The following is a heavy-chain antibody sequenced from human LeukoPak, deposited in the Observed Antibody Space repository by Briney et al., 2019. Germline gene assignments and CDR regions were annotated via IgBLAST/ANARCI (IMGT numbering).Heavy chain of an antibody. CDR3: ARDGGGYCSSTSCSNWFDP. Sequence: SVKVSCKASGGTFSSYAISWVRLAPGQGLEWMGGIIPIFGTANYAQKFQGRVTITTDESTSTAYMELSSLRSEDTAVYYCARDGGGYCSSTSCSNWFDPWGQGTLVTVSS. CDR2: IIPIFGTA. D-gene: IGHD2-2*01. CDR1: GGTFSSYA. J-gene: IGHJ5*02. V-gene: IGHV1-69*05.